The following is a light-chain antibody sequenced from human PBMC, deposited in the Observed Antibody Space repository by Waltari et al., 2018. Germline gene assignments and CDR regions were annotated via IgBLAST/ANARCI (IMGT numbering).Light chain of an antibody. CDR1: QSLFYTSTNKDY. CDR2: WAS. Sequence: DIVMTQSPDSLAVSLGERATTRRKSSQSLFYTSTNKDYLAWYQKKPGQPPILLVSWASTRESGVPDRFSGSGSGTDFTLTINGLQAEDVAVYYCQQFYSRPWTFGQGTRV. CDR3: QQFYSRPWT. J-gene: IGKJ1*01. V-gene: IGKV4-1*01.